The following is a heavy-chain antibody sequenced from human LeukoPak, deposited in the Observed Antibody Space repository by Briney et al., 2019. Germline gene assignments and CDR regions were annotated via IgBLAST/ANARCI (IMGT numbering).Heavy chain of an antibody. CDR2: ISAYNGNT. CDR3: ARVDSGRYYGHDY. V-gene: IGHV1-18*01. CDR1: GGTFSSYA. J-gene: IGHJ4*02. D-gene: IGHD1-26*01. Sequence: ASVKVSCKASGGTFSSYAISWVRQAPGQGLEWMGWISAYNGNTNYAQKLQGRVTMTTDTSTSTAYMELRSLRSDDTAMYYCARVDSGRYYGHDYWGQGTLVTVTS.